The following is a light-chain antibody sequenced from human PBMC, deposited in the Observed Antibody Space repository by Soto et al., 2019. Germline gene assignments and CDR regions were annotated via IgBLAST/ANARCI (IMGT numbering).Light chain of an antibody. J-gene: IGKJ4*01. V-gene: IGKV3-20*01. CDR1: QSVSSNY. Sequence: EIVLTQSPGTLSLSKGERGTLSCRASQSVSSNYLAWYQQKPGQAPRLLIYGASSRATGIPDRFSGSGSGTDFTLTISRLEPEDFALYYCQQYGSSPLTFGGGTKVDIK. CDR3: QQYGSSPLT. CDR2: GAS.